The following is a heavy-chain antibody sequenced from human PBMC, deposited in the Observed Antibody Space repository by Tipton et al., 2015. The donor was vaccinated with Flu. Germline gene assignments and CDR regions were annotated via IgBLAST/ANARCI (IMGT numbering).Heavy chain of an antibody. D-gene: IGHD2-15*01. CDR1: GYTFINYY. CDR3: ARGGLGDCSGSSCSDAFDI. Sequence: QVQLVQSGAEVKKPGAPVKVSCKASGYTFINYYIHWVRQAPGQGLEWMGIINPSSGRTTFTQKFQGRVTVTRDTSTSTVYMELTRLTSGDTAAYYCARGGLGDCSGSSCSDAFDIWGQGTMVTVSS. CDR2: INPSSGRT. V-gene: IGHV1-46*01. J-gene: IGHJ3*02.